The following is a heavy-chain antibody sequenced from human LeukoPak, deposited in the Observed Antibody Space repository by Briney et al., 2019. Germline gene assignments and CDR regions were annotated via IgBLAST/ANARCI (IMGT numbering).Heavy chain of an antibody. CDR3: AKSNYDSSGFGYFDF. CDR2: ISYSGST. D-gene: IGHD3-22*01. CDR1: GGSVSSGGYY. V-gene: IGHV4-31*03. Sequence: PSETLSLTCTVSGGSVSSGGYYWSWIRQRPRRGLEWIGYISYSGSTYYNPSLKSRATISRDTSKNQFSLKLNSVTAADAAVYYCAKSNYDSSGFGYFDFWGQGTLVTVSS. J-gene: IGHJ4*02.